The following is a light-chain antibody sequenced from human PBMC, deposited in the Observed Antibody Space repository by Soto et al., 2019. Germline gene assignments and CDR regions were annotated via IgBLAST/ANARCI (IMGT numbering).Light chain of an antibody. V-gene: IGKV2-30*01. CDR3: MQGTHWPWT. CDR2: KVS. Sequence: DAVLTQSPLSLPVTLGQSASISCRSSQSLVYSDGNAYLIWFHQMPGQSPRRLIYKVSNRDSGVPDRFRGSGAGTDFTLRIGRVEAEDVGVYCCMQGTHWPWTFGQGTKVEI. J-gene: IGKJ1*01. CDR1: QSLVYSDGNAY.